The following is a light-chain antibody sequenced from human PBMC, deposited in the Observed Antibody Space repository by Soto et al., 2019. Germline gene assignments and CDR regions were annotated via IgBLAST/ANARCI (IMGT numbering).Light chain of an antibody. J-gene: IGLJ1*01. Sequence: QSALAQPASVSGSPGQSITISCTGTSSDVGSYNLVSWYQQHPGKAPKLMIYEGSKRPSGVSNRFSGSKSGNTASLTISELQAEDEADYYCCSYAGSSTFYVFGTGTKVTV. CDR2: EGS. CDR3: CSYAGSSTFYV. CDR1: SSDVGSYNL. V-gene: IGLV2-23*01.